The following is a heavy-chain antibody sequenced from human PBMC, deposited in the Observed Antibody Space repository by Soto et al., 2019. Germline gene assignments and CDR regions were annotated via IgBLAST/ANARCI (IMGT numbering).Heavy chain of an antibody. D-gene: IGHD6-13*01. V-gene: IGHV3-11*03. CDR3: ASGLRTIAAAGDTSLDY. CDR2: ISSSSSYT. Sequence: PGGSLRLSCAASGFTFSDYYMSWIRQAPGKGLEWVSYISSSSSYTNYADSVKGRFTISRDNAKNSLYLQMNSLRAEDTAVYYCASGLRTIAAAGDTSLDYWGQGTLVTVSS. J-gene: IGHJ4*02. CDR1: GFTFSDYY.